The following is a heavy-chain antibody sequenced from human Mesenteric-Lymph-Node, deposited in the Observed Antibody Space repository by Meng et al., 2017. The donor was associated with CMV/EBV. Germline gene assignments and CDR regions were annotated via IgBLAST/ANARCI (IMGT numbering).Heavy chain of an antibody. V-gene: IGHV1-3*01. D-gene: IGHD1-14*01. CDR3: ARGNRRQRGPEYFQH. CDR2: INAGNGNT. J-gene: IGHJ1*01. CDR1: GDTFTSYA. Sequence: SGDTFTSYAMHWVRQAPGQRLEWMGWINAGNGNTKYSQKFQGRVTITRDTSASTAYMELSSLRSEDTAVYYCARGNRRQRGPEYFQHWGQGTLVTVSS.